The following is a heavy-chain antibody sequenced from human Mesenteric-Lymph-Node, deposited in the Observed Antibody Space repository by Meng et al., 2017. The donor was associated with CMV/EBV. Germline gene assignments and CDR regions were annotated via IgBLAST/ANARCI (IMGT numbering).Heavy chain of an antibody. CDR1: GYTFTTEA. J-gene: IGHJ4*02. Sequence: KASGYTFTTEAVHWVRQAPGERLEWRGWINDGNGNTKYSQKFQGRVTITRDTSASTAYMELSSLGSEDTAVYYCAREHDFLTCYCFDSWGQGTLVTVSS. D-gene: IGHD3-9*01. V-gene: IGHV1-3*01. CDR2: INDGNGNT. CDR3: AREHDFLTCYCFDS.